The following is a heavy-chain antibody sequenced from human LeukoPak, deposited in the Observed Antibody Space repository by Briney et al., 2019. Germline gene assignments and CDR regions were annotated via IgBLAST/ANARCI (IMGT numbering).Heavy chain of an antibody. V-gene: IGHV4-34*01. J-gene: IGHJ5*02. CDR3: ARARRVAPIGP. CDR2: INHSGST. D-gene: IGHD3-10*01. CDR1: GGSFSGYY. Sequence: SETLSLTCAVYGGSFSGYYWSWIRRPPGKGLEWIGEINHSGSTNYNPSLKSRVTISVDTSKNQFSLKLSSVTAADTAVYYCARARRVAPIGPWGQGTLVTVSS.